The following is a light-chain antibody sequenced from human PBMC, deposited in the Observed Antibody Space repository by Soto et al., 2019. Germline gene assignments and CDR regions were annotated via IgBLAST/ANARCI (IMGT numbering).Light chain of an antibody. CDR3: KQYGSS. V-gene: IGKV3-15*01. Sequence: EIVMTQSPATLSVSPGERATLSCRASQSVSSNLAWYQQKPGQAPRLLIYDASTRATGIPARFSGSGSGTDFTLTISRREPEDFAVYYCKQYGSSLGQGTKVAIK. J-gene: IGKJ1*01. CDR1: QSVSSN. CDR2: DAS.